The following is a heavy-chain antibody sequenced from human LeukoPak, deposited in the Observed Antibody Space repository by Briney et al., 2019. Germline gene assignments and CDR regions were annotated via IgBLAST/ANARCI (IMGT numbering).Heavy chain of an antibody. D-gene: IGHD3-16*01. CDR3: IRDLFDDYSLDY. J-gene: IGHJ4*02. CDR2: ISSSSGYI. CDR1: GFTFSYYS. Sequence: GGSLRLSCAASGFTFSYYSMNWVRQAPGKGLEWVSSISSSSGYIYYADSVKGRFTISRDNAKNSLYLQMNSLRAEDTAVYYCIRDLFDDYSLDYWGQGALVTVSS. V-gene: IGHV3-21*01.